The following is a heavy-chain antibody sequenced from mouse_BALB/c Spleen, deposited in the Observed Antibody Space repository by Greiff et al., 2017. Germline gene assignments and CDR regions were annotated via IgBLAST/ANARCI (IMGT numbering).Heavy chain of an antibody. Sequence: VQLKESGPGLVKPSQSLSLTCSVTGYSITSGYYWNWIRQFPGNKLEWMGYISYDGSNNYNPSLKNRISITRDTSKNQFFLKLNSVTTEDTATYYCARYRYDGYAMDYWGQGTSVTVSS. V-gene: IGHV3-6*02. J-gene: IGHJ4*01. CDR2: ISYDGSN. CDR1: GYSITSGYY. D-gene: IGHD2-14*01. CDR3: ARYRYDGYAMDY.